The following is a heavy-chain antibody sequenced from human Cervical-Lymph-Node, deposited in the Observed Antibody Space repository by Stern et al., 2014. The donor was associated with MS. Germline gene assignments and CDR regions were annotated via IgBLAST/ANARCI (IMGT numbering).Heavy chain of an antibody. CDR1: GFSLRNSG. CDR2: MSFVGGNK. V-gene: IGHV3-30*03. Sequence: QLVQSGGGVDQPGRSLPLSCAASGFSLRNSGMHWVRPAPGKGLEWVAVMSFVGGNKKYGDSVKGRFSISRDMANNTLFLQMNSLRPEDTAVYYCMGVGDAMHVWGQGTTVIVSS. J-gene: IGHJ6*02. CDR3: MGVGDAMHV.